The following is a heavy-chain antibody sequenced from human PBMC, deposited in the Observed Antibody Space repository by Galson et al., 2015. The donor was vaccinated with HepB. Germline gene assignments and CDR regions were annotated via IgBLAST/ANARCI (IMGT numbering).Heavy chain of an antibody. Sequence: ATLSLTCTVSGGSMNNYYWSWIRQSPGKGLEWLGYIFETGDTEYHPSLKSRLTFSIDSSKNQFSLRLTSVTATDTAVYHCARSPLSYGSGAFDTGGLGTLVTVSS. J-gene: IGHJ4*02. D-gene: IGHD3-3*01. CDR2: IFETGDT. V-gene: IGHV4-59*08. CDR1: GGSMNNYY. CDR3: ARSPLSYGSGAFDT.